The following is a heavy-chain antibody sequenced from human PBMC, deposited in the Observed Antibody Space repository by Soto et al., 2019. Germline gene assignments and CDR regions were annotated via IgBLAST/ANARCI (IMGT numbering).Heavy chain of an antibody. Sequence: PGGSLRLSCAASGFTFSSYAMSWVRQAPGKGLEWVSVISGSGGSTSYADSVKGRFTISRDNSKNTLYLQMNSLRAEDTAVYYCAKVRPISRSTAAAGNSFDYWGQGTLVTVSS. CDR1: GFTFSSYA. CDR2: ISGSGGST. V-gene: IGHV3-23*01. D-gene: IGHD6-13*01. CDR3: AKVRPISRSTAAAGNSFDY. J-gene: IGHJ4*02.